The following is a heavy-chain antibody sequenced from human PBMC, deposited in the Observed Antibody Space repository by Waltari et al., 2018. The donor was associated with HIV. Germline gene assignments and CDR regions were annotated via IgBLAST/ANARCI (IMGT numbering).Heavy chain of an antibody. CDR1: GFTVSSHY. V-gene: IGHV3-53*01. CDR3: DMYYYDSSGYSAAV. D-gene: IGHD3-22*01. Sequence: EVQLVESGGGLIQPGGSLRLSCAASGFTVSSHYMSWVRQAPGTGLEGVAVIYSSGKTYYADSVKGRFTISRDNAKNTLYLQMNRLRVEDTAVYYCDMYYYDSSGYSAAVWGQGTTVTVSS. J-gene: IGHJ6*02. CDR2: IYSSGKT.